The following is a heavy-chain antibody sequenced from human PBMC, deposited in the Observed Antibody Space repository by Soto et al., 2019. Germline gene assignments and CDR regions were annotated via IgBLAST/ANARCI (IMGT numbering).Heavy chain of an antibody. CDR1: GGSISSYY. CDR3: AYGGGDGFDI. J-gene: IGHJ3*02. V-gene: IGHV4-59*01. D-gene: IGHD4-17*01. CDR2: IYYSGST. Sequence: QVQLQESGPGLVKPSETLSLTCTVSGGSISSYYWSWIRQPPGKGLEWIGYIYYSGSTNYNPSLKSRVTLSVDPSKYRFSLKLSSVTAADTAVYYCAYGGGDGFDIWGIGTMVTVSS.